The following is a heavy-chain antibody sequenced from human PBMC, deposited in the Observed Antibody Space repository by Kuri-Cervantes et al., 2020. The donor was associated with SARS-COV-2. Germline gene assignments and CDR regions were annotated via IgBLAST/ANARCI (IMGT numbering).Heavy chain of an antibody. Sequence: GESLKISCAASGFTVSSNYMSWVRQAPGKGLEWVSVIYSGGSTYYADSVKGRFTISRDNSKNTLYLQMNSQRAEDTAVYYCAGGGGWQPLDYWGQGTLVTVSS. CDR3: AGGGGWQPLDY. V-gene: IGHV3-53*01. CDR2: IYSGGST. D-gene: IGHD2-15*01. CDR1: GFTVSSNY. J-gene: IGHJ4*02.